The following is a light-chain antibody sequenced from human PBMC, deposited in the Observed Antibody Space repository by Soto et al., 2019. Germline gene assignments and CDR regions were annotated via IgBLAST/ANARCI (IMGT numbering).Light chain of an antibody. Sequence: QSVLTQPPSVSGAPGQRVTISCTGSSSNIGAGYDVHWYQQLPGTAPKILIYGTSNRPSGVPDRFSGSKSGTSASLAITGLQAEDEADYYCQYYDSSLSGLVLGTGTKLTVL. CDR1: SSNIGAGYD. CDR2: GTS. CDR3: QYYDSSLSGLV. J-gene: IGLJ1*01. V-gene: IGLV1-40*01.